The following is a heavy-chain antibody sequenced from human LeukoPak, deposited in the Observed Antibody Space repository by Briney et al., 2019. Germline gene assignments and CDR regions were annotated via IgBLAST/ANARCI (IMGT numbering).Heavy chain of an antibody. CDR3: AKDALGGVFLDY. CDR1: GFTFSSYG. Sequence: GGSLRLSCAASGFTFSSYGMHWVRQAPGKGLEWVAVISYDGSDKYYADSVKGRFTIARGNSKNTLYLQMNSLRAEDTAVYYCAKDALGGVFLDYWGQGTLVTVSS. J-gene: IGHJ4*02. V-gene: IGHV3-30*18. CDR2: ISYDGSDK. D-gene: IGHD3-16*01.